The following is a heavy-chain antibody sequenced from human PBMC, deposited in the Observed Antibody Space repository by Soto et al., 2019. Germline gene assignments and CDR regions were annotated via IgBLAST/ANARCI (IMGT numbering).Heavy chain of an antibody. V-gene: IGHV3-33*01. J-gene: IGHJ4*02. CDR2: IWYDGSNK. Sequence: QVQLVESGGGVVQPGRSLRLSCAASGFTFSSYGMHWGRQAPGKGLEWVAVIWYDGSNKYYADSVKGRFTISRDNSKNTLYLQMNSLRAEDTAVYYCARENYFFGGIAAGFDYWGQGTLVTVSS. CDR3: ARENYFFGGIAAGFDY. CDR1: GFTFSSYG. D-gene: IGHD6-13*01.